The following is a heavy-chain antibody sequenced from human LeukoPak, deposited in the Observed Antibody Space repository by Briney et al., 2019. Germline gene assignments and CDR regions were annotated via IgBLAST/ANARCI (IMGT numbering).Heavy chain of an antibody. CDR1: GGSISRGDYY. D-gene: IGHD5-18*01. CDR2: IYYSGST. J-gene: IGHJ5*02. Sequence: SETLSLTCTVSGGSISRGDYYWSWIRQPPGKGLEWIGYIYYSGSTYYNPSLKSRVTISVDTSKNQFSLKLSSVTAADTAVYYCARDRLDSGYSYGLNWFDPWGQGTLVTVSS. V-gene: IGHV4-30-4*01. CDR3: ARDRLDSGYSYGLNWFDP.